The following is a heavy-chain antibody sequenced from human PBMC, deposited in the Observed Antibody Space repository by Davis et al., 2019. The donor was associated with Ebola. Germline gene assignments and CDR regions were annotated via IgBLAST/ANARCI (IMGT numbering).Heavy chain of an antibody. J-gene: IGHJ1*01. Sequence: GGSLRLSCAASGFTFSNYAMHWVRQAPGKGLEWVAVISYDGSNKYYADSVKGRFTISRDNSKNTLYLQMNSLRAEDTAVYYCARDLFPVTPPVPSFQHWGQGTLVTVSS. D-gene: IGHD2-21*01. CDR2: ISYDGSNK. CDR3: ARDLFPVTPPVPSFQH. CDR1: GFTFSNYA. V-gene: IGHV3-30-3*01.